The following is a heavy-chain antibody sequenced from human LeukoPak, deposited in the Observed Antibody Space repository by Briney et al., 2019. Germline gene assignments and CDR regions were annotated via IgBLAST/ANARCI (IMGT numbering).Heavy chain of an antibody. CDR2: ISYDGSNK. CDR3: ARDLGSSSLDY. Sequence: PGRSLRLSCAASGFTFSSYGMHWVRQAPGKGLEWVAVISYDGSNKYYADSVKGRFTISRDNSKNTPYLQMNSLRAEDTAVYYCARDLGSSSLDYWGQGTLVTVSS. CDR1: GFTFSSYG. V-gene: IGHV3-30*03. J-gene: IGHJ4*02. D-gene: IGHD6-13*01.